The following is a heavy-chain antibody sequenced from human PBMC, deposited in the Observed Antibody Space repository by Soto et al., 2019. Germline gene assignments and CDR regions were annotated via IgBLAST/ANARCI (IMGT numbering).Heavy chain of an antibody. CDR3: TRDPYYYDSSGYYYPSPNDY. D-gene: IGHD3-22*01. V-gene: IGHV3-49*04. J-gene: IGHJ4*02. CDR2: IRSKAYGGTT. Sequence: PGGSLRLSCAASGFTFSSYAMSWVRQAPGKGLEWVGFIRSKAYGGTTEYAASVKGRFTISRDDSKSIAYLQMNSLKTEDTAVYYCTRDPYYYDSSGYYYPSPNDYWGQGTLVTVSS. CDR1: GFTFSSYA.